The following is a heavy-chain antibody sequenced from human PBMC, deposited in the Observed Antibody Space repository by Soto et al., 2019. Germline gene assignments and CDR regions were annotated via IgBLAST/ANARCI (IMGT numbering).Heavy chain of an antibody. V-gene: IGHV3-7*03. CDR1: GFTFSSYW. CDR2: IKQDGSEK. CDR3: AREGEVAELYYFDY. Sequence: PGGSLRLSCAASGFTFSSYWMSWVRQAPGKGLEWVANIKQDGSEKYYVDSVKGRFTISRDNAKNSLYLQMNSLRAEDTAVYYCAREGEVAELYYFDYWGQGTLVTVSS. D-gene: IGHD6-19*01. J-gene: IGHJ4*02.